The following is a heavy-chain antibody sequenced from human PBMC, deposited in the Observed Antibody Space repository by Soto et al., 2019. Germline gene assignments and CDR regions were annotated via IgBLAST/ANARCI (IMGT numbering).Heavy chain of an antibody. Sequence: QVQLVESGAEVKKPGASVKVSCKASGYTFTNYGISWVRQAPGQGLEWMGWISGYNGNTKYAQKFQCRVTMTTDTPTNTAYMDLRSLRSDDTAVYYCARDREYYYDSSGNYYYHYGMDVWGQGTTVIGS. V-gene: IGHV1-18*04. J-gene: IGHJ6*02. CDR2: ISGYNGNT. D-gene: IGHD3-22*01. CDR3: ARDREYYYDSSGNYYYHYGMDV. CDR1: GYTFTNYG.